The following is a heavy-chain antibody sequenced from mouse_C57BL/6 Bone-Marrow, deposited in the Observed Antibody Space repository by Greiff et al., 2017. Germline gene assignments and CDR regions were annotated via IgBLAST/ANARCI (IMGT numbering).Heavy chain of an antibody. Sequence: QVQLKQPGAELVKLGASVKLSCKASGYTFTSYWMQWVKQRPGQGLEWIGEIDPSDSYTNYNQKFKGKATLTVDTSSSTAYMQLSSLTSEDSAVYYCASWVYAMDYWGQGTSVTVSS. CDR2: IDPSDSYT. J-gene: IGHJ4*01. D-gene: IGHD4-1*01. CDR1: GYTFTSYW. V-gene: IGHV1-50*01. CDR3: ASWVYAMDY.